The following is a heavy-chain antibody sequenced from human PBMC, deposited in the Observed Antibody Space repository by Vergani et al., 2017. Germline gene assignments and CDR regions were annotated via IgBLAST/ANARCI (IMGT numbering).Heavy chain of an antibody. D-gene: IGHD2-2*01. J-gene: IGHJ5*02. Sequence: EVQLVQSGAEVKKPGESLRISCKGSGYSFTSYWISWVRQMPGKGLEWMGRIDPSDSYTRYSPSFQGQVTISADKSISTAYLQWSSLKASDTAMYYCARGRYCSSTSCSPLPNWFDPWGQGTLVTVSS. CDR2: IDPSDSYT. CDR3: ARGRYCSSTSCSPLPNWFDP. CDR1: GYSFTSYW. V-gene: IGHV5-10-1*03.